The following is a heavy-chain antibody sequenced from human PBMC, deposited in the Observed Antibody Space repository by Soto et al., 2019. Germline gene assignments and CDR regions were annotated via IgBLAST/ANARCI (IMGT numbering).Heavy chain of an antibody. Sequence: QMQLVESGGGVVQPGRSLRLSCVASGFTFDLNGLHWVRQAPGKGLEWVTVISYDGSDKYDADSLKGRVTVSRDNSKNTLYLHMDRLRTEDTAIYYCARDRGAGRENYFGMDVWGQGTTVTVSS. CDR2: ISYDGSDK. D-gene: IGHD3-10*01. CDR1: GFTFDLNG. J-gene: IGHJ6*02. V-gene: IGHV3-30-3*01. CDR3: ARDRGAGRENYFGMDV.